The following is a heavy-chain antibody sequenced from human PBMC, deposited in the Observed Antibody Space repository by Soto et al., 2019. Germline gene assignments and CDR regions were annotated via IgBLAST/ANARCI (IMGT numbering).Heavy chain of an antibody. V-gene: IGHV3-33*01. CDR1: GFTFSSYG. CDR2: IWYDGSNK. J-gene: IGHJ4*02. D-gene: IGHD6-13*01. Sequence: QVQLVESGGGVVQPGRSLRLSCAASGFTFSSYGMHWVRQAPGKGLEWVAVIWYDGSNKYYAASVKGRVTISRDKSKSTLYLQMNSLRAEDTAVYYCARDLGIAAYGPAHWGQGTLVTVSS. CDR3: ARDLGIAAYGPAH.